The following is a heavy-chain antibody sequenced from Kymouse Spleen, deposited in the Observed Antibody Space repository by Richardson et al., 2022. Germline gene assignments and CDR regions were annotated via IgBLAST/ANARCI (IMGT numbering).Heavy chain of an antibody. V-gene: IGHV4-61*01. J-gene: IGHJ6*02. CDR3: AVGGFTMVRGSPPFYYYYGMDV. Sequence: QVQLQESGPGLVKPSETLSLTCTVSGGSVSSGSYYWSWIRQPPGKGLEWIGYIYYSGSTNYNPSLKSRVTISVDTSKNQFSLKLSSVTAADTAVYYCAVGGFTMVRGSPPFYYYYGMDVWGQGTTVTVSS. CDR2: IYYSGST. CDR1: GGSVSSGSYY. D-gene: IGHD3-10*01.